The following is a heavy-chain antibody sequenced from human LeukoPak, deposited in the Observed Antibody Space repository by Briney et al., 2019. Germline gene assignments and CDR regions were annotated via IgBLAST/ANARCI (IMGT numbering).Heavy chain of an antibody. J-gene: IGHJ5*02. Sequence: GWSLRLSCAASRFTFSSYAMSWVRQAAARGVEEVSSLRGNGETFYSDSGKGRSTLSRDDSWNTGYLQLSSLRVEDTAIYYCPRAGCISDADAVSCGQGALVSLSS. CDR2: LRGNGET. D-gene: IGHD3-3*02. CDR1: RFTFSSYA. CDR3: PRAGCISDADAVS. V-gene: IGHV3-23*01.